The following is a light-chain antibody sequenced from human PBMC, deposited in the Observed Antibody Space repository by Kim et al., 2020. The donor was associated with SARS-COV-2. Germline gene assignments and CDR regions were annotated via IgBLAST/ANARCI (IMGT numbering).Light chain of an antibody. V-gene: IGLV1-44*01. CDR2: SNN. Sequence: GQRVTIPCSGSSSNIGSNTVTWYQQLPGTAPNLLIYSNNQRPSGVPDRFSGSKSGTSASLAISGLQSEDEADYYCAAWYDSLNGYVFGTGTKVTVL. CDR3: AAWYDSLNGYV. J-gene: IGLJ1*01. CDR1: SSNIGSNT.